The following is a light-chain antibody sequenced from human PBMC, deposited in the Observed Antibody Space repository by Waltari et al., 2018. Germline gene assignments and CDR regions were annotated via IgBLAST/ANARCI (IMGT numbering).Light chain of an antibody. J-gene: IGLJ2*01. Sequence: QSALTQPASVSGSPGQSITISCTGTNNDVGASKFVSWYQQHPGRAPQLMIYDAPERPSGISYRFSGSKSANTASLTISGLLPEDEAIYYCCSFTATHTLLFGGGTTVTVL. CDR3: CSFTATHTLL. CDR1: NNDVGASKF. CDR2: DAP. V-gene: IGLV2-14*03.